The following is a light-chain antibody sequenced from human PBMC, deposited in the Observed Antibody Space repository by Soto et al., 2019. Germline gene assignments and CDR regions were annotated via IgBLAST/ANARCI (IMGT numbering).Light chain of an antibody. Sequence: EIVFTQSPCTLSLSPGERATLSCRASQSVSINYLAWYQQKPGQAPRLLIYGASIRATGVPDRFSGSGSGTDFTLTISRLEPEDFAVYYCQQYGRSSWTFGQGSKVEVK. CDR1: QSVSINY. V-gene: IGKV3-20*01. CDR3: QQYGRSSWT. CDR2: GAS. J-gene: IGKJ1*01.